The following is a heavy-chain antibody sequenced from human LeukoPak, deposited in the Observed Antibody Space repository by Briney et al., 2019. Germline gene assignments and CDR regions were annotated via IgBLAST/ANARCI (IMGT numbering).Heavy chain of an antibody. V-gene: IGHV4-34*01. J-gene: IGHJ3*02. CDR3: AGDFRYYDSSGYYAFDI. CDR2: INHSGST. Sequence: SSETLSLTCAVYGVSFSGYYWSWIRQPPGKGLEWIGEINHSGSTNYNPSLKSRVTISVDTSKNQFSLKLSSVTAADTAVYYCAGDFRYYDSSGYYAFDIWGQGTMVTVSS. D-gene: IGHD3-22*01. CDR1: GVSFSGYY.